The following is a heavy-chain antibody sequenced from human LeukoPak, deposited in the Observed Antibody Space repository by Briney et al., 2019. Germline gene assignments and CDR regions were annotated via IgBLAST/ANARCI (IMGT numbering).Heavy chain of an antibody. V-gene: IGHV3-48*04. J-gene: IGHJ4*02. Sequence: GGSLRLSCAASGFTFSSYSMNWVRQAPGKGLEWVSYISSSSSTIYYADSVKGRFTISRDNTKKSLYLQMNSLRAEDTAVYYCARGYSTVAYWGQGTLVTVSS. CDR3: ARGYSTVAY. D-gene: IGHD2-15*01. CDR2: ISSSSSTI. CDR1: GFTFSSYS.